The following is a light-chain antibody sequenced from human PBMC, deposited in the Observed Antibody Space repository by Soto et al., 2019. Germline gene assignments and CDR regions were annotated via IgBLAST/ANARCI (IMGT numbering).Light chain of an antibody. CDR3: NSYASVNSPVL. J-gene: IGLJ2*01. CDR2: GVS. CDR1: SSDVGGYNY. Sequence: QPVLTQPASLSGSPGQSITISCTGTSSDVGGYNYVSWYQQHPGKAPRLMIYGVSNRPFGVSSRFSGSKSGNTASLTISGLQSEDEADYYCNSYASVNSPVLFGGGTKVTVL. V-gene: IGLV2-14*03.